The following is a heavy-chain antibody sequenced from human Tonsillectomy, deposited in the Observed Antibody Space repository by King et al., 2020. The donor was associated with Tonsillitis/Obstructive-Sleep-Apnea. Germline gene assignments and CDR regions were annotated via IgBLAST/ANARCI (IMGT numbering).Heavy chain of an antibody. Sequence: VQLVESGGGLVKPGGSLRLSCAASGFTFSNAWMNWVRQAPGKGLEWVGRIKSKTDGGTTDYAAPVKGRFTISRDDSKNTLYLQMKSLKTEHTSVYYSTVYVITQNYYYGMDVWGQGTTVTVSS. J-gene: IGHJ6*02. CDR1: GFTFSNAW. CDR2: IKSKTDGGTT. CDR3: TVYVITQNYYYGMDV. D-gene: IGHD2-8*01. V-gene: IGHV3-15*07.